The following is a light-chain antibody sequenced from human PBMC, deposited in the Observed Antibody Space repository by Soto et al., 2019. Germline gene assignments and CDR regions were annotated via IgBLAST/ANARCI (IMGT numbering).Light chain of an antibody. V-gene: IGLV2-8*01. CDR1: SSDVGNYNY. CDR2: EVT. J-gene: IGLJ3*02. Sequence: QSALTQPPSASGSPGQSVTISCTGSSSDVGNYNYVSWYQQYPGKAPKLMIYEVTRRPSGVPDRFSGSKSGNTASLTVSGLQAEDEAEYYCSSYAGSKKAVFGGGTKLTVL. CDR3: SSYAGSKKAV.